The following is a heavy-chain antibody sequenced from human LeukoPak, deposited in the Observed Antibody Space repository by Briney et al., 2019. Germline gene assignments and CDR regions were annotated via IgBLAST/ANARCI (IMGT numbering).Heavy chain of an antibody. Sequence: GGSLRLSCAASGFTFSSYEMNWVRQAPGKGLEWVSYISSSGSTIYYADSVKGRFTISRDNAKNSLYLQMNSLRADDTAVYYCARDEGSGYDWVDYYYGMDVWGQGTTVTVSS. D-gene: IGHD5-12*01. CDR2: ISSSGSTI. CDR3: ARDEGSGYDWVDYYYGMDV. V-gene: IGHV3-48*03. CDR1: GFTFSSYE. J-gene: IGHJ6*02.